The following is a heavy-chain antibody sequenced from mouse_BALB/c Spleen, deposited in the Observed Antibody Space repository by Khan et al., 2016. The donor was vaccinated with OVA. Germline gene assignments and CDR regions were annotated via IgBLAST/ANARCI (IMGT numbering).Heavy chain of an antibody. CDR2: MTYTGYT. V-gene: IGHV3-8*02. CDR1: GDSITSGY. J-gene: IGHJ3*01. D-gene: IGHD2-14*01. CDR3: ARSTYRYAFAY. Sequence: EVQLQESGPSLVKPSQTLSLTCSVTGDSITSGYWSWIRKFPGNKLEYMGYMTYTGYTDYNPSLKSRIAITRHTSKNQYYLQLNSMTAEDTATYYCARSTYRYAFAYWGQGTLVTVSA.